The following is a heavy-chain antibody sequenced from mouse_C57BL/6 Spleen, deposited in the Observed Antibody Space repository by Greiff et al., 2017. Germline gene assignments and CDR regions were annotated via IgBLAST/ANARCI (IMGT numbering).Heavy chain of an antibody. V-gene: IGHV1-69*01. CDR3: AGPARATSCDLDV. CDR1: GYTFTSYW. CDR2: IDPSGSST. D-gene: IGHD3-3*01. J-gene: IGHJ1*03. Sequence: QVQLQQSGPELVMPGASVKLSCKASGYTFTSYWMHWVQQRPGHGLEWIGEIDPSGSSTNYNQKIKGKSTLTVDKSSSTAYMQLSSLTSEDSSVDCCAGPARATSCDLDVWGKGTTVTVSS.